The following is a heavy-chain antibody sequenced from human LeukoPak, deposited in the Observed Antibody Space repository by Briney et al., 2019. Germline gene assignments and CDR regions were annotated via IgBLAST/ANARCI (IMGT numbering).Heavy chain of an antibody. Sequence: QSGRSLRLSCAASGFTFSSYVIHWIRQAPGKGLEWVAVISYDGSNKFYADSVKGRFTISRDNSKNTLYLQMNSLRAEDTAVYYCAKASYYDILTGETQYYFDYWGQGTLVTVSS. J-gene: IGHJ4*02. V-gene: IGHV3-30-3*01. D-gene: IGHD3-9*01. CDR3: AKASYYDILTGETQYYFDY. CDR2: ISYDGSNK. CDR1: GFTFSSYV.